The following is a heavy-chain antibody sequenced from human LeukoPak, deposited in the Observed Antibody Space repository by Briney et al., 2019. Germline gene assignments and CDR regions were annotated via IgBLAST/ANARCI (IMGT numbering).Heavy chain of an antibody. Sequence: SQTLSLTCNVSGGSISRYYWSWMRQPPAKGLEGNGYIYYNGSTNYNTAPKSRVTISVDTYKSQFSLKLSSVIAADTAVYCCTRHVYHTSNDYWGQGTLVTVSA. V-gene: IGHV4-59*08. D-gene: IGHD2-2*01. CDR3: TRHVYHTSNDY. CDR1: GGSISRYY. J-gene: IGHJ4*02. CDR2: IYYNGST.